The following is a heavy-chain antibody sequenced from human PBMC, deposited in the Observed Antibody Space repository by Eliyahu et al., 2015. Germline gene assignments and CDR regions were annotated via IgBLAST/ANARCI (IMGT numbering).Heavy chain of an antibody. V-gene: IGHV3-7*01. J-gene: IGHJ4*02. CDR2: IKEDGTEK. CDR3: ARLGGYSWGSYRFGSHDY. D-gene: IGHD3-16*02. Sequence: LVESGGGLVQPGGSLRLSCEVXGPTFXRXWVXWVRQAPGKGLEWVANIKEDGTEKDYLESVKGRFTISRDNAKKTLFLQMNGVRAEDTAVYYCARLGGYSWGSYRFGSHDYWGQGTRVTVSS. CDR1: GPTFXRXW.